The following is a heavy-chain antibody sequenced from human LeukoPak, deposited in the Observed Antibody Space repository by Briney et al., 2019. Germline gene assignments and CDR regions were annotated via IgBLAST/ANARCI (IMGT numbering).Heavy chain of an antibody. CDR2: INHSGST. CDR1: GGSFSGYY. Sequence: SETLSLTCAVYGGSFSGYYWSWIRQPPGKGLEWIGEINHSGSTNYNPSLKSRVTISVDTSKNQFSLKLSSVTAADTAVYYCARTAAGRGAPRWFDPWGQGTLVTVSS. J-gene: IGHJ5*02. D-gene: IGHD6-13*01. V-gene: IGHV4-34*01. CDR3: ARTAAGRGAPRWFDP.